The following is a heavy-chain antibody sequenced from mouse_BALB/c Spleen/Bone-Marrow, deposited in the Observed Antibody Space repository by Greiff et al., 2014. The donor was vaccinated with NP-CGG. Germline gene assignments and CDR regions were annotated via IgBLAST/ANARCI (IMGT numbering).Heavy chain of an antibody. CDR1: GFTFSSYY. Sequence: EVKLEESGGGLVKLGGSLKLSCAASGFTFSSYYMSWVRQTPEKRLELVAAINTNGGSTNYPDTVKGRFTISRDNATNTLYLRMSSLKSEDAALYYCASLYDVYSVFVYWGQGTLVTVSA. CDR3: ASLYDVYSVFVY. V-gene: IGHV5-6-2*01. J-gene: IGHJ3*01. D-gene: IGHD2-3*01. CDR2: INTNGGST.